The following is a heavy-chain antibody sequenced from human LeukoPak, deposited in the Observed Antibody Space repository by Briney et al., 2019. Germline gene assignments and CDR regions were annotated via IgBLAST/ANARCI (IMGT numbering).Heavy chain of an antibody. CDR1: GGSFSGYY. CDR3: ARGGEIAAAGLVHY. CDR2: INHSGST. D-gene: IGHD6-13*01. V-gene: IGHV4-34*01. Sequence: SETLSLTCAVYGGSFSGYYWTWIRQPPGKGLEWLGEINHSGSTNYNPSLKSRVPISVDTSKTQFSLKLRSVTAADTAVYYWARGGEIAAAGLVHYWGQGTLVTVSS. J-gene: IGHJ4*02.